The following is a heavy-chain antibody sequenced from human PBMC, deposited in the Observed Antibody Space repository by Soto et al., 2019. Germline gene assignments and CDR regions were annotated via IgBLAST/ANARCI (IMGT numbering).Heavy chain of an antibody. D-gene: IGHD1-1*01. CDR2: ISYDGSNK. Sequence: GGSLRLSCAASGFTFGSYGMHWVRQAPGKGLEWVAVISYDGSNKYYADSVKGRFTISRDNSKNTLYLQMNSLRAEDTAVYYCATVAGTTLGYWGQGTLVTVSS. CDR3: ATVAGTTLGY. CDR1: GFTFGSYG. V-gene: IGHV3-30*03. J-gene: IGHJ4*02.